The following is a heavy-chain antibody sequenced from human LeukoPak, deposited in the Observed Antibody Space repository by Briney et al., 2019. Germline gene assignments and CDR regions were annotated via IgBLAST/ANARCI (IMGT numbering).Heavy chain of an antibody. CDR3: ARDVNSSGMDV. CDR2: IWHGGSNK. Sequence: GGSLRLSCAASGFTFSNYGMYWVRQAPGKGLQWVAIIWHGGSNKYYADSVKGRFTISRDNSKNTLYLQMNSLRAEDTAVYYCARDVNSSGMDVWGQGTTVTVSS. D-gene: IGHD6-6*01. V-gene: IGHV3-33*07. CDR1: GFTFSNYG. J-gene: IGHJ6*02.